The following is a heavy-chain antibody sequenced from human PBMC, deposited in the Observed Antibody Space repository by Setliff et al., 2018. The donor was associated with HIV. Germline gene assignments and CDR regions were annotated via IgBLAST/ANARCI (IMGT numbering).Heavy chain of an antibody. Sequence: SETLSLTCAVYGGSFSGNFRSWIRQPPGKGLEWIGEINHSGVSNYNPSLKDRVTISVDTSKSQFSLRLTSVSVADTAVYYCARRPGEFDYWGQGTLVTVSS. CDR3: ARRPGEFDY. CDR1: GGSFSGNF. J-gene: IGHJ4*02. V-gene: IGHV4-34*01. CDR2: INHSGVS. D-gene: IGHD7-27*01.